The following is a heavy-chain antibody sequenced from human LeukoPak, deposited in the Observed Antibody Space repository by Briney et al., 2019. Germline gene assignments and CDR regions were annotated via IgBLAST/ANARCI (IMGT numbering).Heavy chain of an antibody. J-gene: IGHJ4*02. CDR1: GFTFSSYS. D-gene: IGHD2-15*01. CDR2: ISSSSITI. Sequence: GGSLRLSCAASGFTFSSYSLNWVRQAPGKGLKWVSFISSSSITIYYADSVKGRFTISRDNAEKSLYLQMNSLRAEDTAVYYCARDRGGSYSAIDYWGQGTLVTVSS. CDR3: ARDRGGSYSAIDY. V-gene: IGHV3-48*04.